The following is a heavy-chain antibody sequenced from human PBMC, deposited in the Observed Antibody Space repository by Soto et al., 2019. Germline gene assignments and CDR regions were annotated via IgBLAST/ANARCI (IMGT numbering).Heavy chain of an antibody. CDR2: ISWNSGSI. CDR3: DSSGYYLPSPP. V-gene: IGHV3-9*01. Sequence: SLRLSCAASGFTFDDYAMHWVRQAPGKGLEWVSGISWNSGSIGYADSVKGRFTISRDNAKNSLYLQMNSLRAEDTALYYYDSSGYYLPSPPWGQGTLVTVSS. D-gene: IGHD3-22*01. CDR1: GFTFDDYA. J-gene: IGHJ5*02.